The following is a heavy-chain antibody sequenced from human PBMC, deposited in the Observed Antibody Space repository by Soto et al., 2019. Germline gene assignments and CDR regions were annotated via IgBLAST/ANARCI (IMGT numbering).Heavy chain of an antibody. CDR3: ASNALSHQYYGMDV. CDR1: GFTFRSYS. CDR2: ISSSNRTI. V-gene: IGHV3-48*02. J-gene: IGHJ6*02. Sequence: GGSLRLSCAASGFTFRSYSMNWVRQAPGKGLEWVSYISSSNRTINYADSVKGRFIISRDNAKNSLYLQMHSLRDEDTAVYYCASNALSHQYYGMDVWGQGTTVTVSS.